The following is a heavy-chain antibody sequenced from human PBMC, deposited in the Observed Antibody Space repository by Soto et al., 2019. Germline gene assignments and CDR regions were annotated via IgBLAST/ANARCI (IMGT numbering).Heavy chain of an antibody. CDR3: ARDPFTTYDFWSGYLDV. V-gene: IGHV1-2*02. CDR2: INPNSGGT. Sequence: QVQLVQSGAEVKKPGASVKVSCKASGYTFTGYYMHWVRQAPGQGLEWMGWINPNSGGTNYAQKFQGRVTMTRDKSISTAYMELSRLRSDDTAVYYCARDPFTTYDFWSGYLDVWGQGTTVTVSS. CDR1: GYTFTGYY. J-gene: IGHJ6*02. D-gene: IGHD3-3*01.